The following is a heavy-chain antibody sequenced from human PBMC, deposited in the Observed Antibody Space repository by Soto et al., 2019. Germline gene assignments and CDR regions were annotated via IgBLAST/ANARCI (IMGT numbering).Heavy chain of an antibody. J-gene: IGHJ5*02. CDR2: MNPNSGNT. CDR1: GYTFTSYD. Sequence: QVQLVQSGAEVKKPGASVKVSCKASGYTFTSYDINWVRQATGQGLEWMGWMNPNSGNTAYAQKFLGRVTMTRNTSISTVYMELSSLRSKDTAVYYCERERTRGFDPWGQGTLVTVSS. V-gene: IGHV1-8*01. CDR3: ERERTRGFDP.